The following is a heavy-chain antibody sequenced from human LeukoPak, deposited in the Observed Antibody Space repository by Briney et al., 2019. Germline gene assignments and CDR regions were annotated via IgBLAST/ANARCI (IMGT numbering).Heavy chain of an antibody. CDR1: GFTFSSYA. D-gene: IGHD3-3*01. J-gene: IGHJ4*02. CDR3: AKASFYDFWSGPFAS. Sequence: PGGSLRLSCAASGFTFSSYAMSWVRQAPGKGLEWVSVISGSGGSTYYADSVKGRFTISRDNSKNTLYLQMNSLRAEDTAVYYCAKASFYDFWSGPFASWGQGSLVVVSS. CDR2: ISGSGGST. V-gene: IGHV3-23*01.